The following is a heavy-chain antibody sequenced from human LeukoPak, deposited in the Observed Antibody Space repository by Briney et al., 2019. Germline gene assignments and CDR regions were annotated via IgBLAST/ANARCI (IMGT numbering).Heavy chain of an antibody. Sequence: WGSLRLSGAASGFTFSSYWMHWVRQGPGKGLVWVSRINSDGSSTSYADSVKGRFTISRDNAKNTLYLQMNSLRAEDTAVYYCARDHPGSGSRYYYYYMDVWGKGTTVTISS. CDR3: ARDHPGSGSRYYYYYMDV. CDR1: GFTFSSYW. V-gene: IGHV3-74*01. D-gene: IGHD3-10*01. J-gene: IGHJ6*03. CDR2: INSDGSST.